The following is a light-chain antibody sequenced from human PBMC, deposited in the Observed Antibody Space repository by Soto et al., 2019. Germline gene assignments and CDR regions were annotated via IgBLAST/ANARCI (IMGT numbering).Light chain of an antibody. Sequence: DIDIKKSPSCLSGTEGECLSLPYHESQSINKDLNWYQQKPGKGPKLLIYSASSLHIGVPSRFSGSESGTNCSLTISGVQLEDFATYYRLLSYRTPGLPFFGGTKVDIK. CDR3: LLSYRTPGLP. CDR1: QSINKD. J-gene: IGKJ4*01. V-gene: IGKV1-39*01. CDR2: SAS.